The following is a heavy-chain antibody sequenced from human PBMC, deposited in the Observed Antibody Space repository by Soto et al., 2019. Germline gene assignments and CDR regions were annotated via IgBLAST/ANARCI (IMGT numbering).Heavy chain of an antibody. CDR3: ARDYYDSSGYYAGVDWFDP. CDR2: ISSSSSYI. CDR1: GFTFSSYS. J-gene: IGHJ5*02. Sequence: GGSLRLSCAASGFTFSSYSMNWVRQAPGKGLEWVSSISSSSSYIYYADSVKGRFTISRDNAKNSLYLQMNSLRAEDTAVYYCARDYYDSSGYYAGVDWFDPWGQGTLVTVSS. D-gene: IGHD3-22*01. V-gene: IGHV3-21*01.